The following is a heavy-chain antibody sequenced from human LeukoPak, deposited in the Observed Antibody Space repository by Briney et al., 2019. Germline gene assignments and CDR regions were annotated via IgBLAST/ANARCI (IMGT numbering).Heavy chain of an antibody. D-gene: IGHD3-3*01. CDR2: ISGGGRTT. V-gene: IGHV3-23*01. J-gene: IGHJ4*02. CDR3: AKGSTVTIFGASFDY. CDR1: GFIFSSYA. Sequence: GGSLRLSCAASGFIFSSYAMSWVRQAPGKGLEWVSLISGGGRTTYYADSVEGRVTISRDNSKNTLYLQMNSLRAEDAAVYYCAKGSTVTIFGASFDYWGQGTLVTVSS.